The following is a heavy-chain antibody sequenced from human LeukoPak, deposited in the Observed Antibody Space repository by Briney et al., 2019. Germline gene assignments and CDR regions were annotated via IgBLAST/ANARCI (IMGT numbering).Heavy chain of an antibody. CDR1: GGSISSGGYS. V-gene: IGHV4-30-2*01. CDR2: IYHSGST. CDR3: ARGLIDIAAAVDY. D-gene: IGHD6-13*01. Sequence: SETLSLTCAVSGGSISSGGYSWSCIRQPPGKGLEWIGYIYHSGSTYYNPSLKSRVTISVDRSKNQFSLKLSSVTAADTAVYYCARGLIDIAAAVDYWGQGTLVTVSS. J-gene: IGHJ4*02.